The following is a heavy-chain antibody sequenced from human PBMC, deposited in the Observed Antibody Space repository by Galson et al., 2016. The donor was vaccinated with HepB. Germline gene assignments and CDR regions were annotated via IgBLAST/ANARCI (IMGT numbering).Heavy chain of an antibody. CDR3: AKAGYSYGFFDS. V-gene: IGHV3-33*06. J-gene: IGHJ4*01. CDR1: GFTFTNYG. CDR2: IWYDGSKE. D-gene: IGHD5-18*01. Sequence: SLRLSCAASGFTFTNYGMHWVRQAPGKGLEWVAVIWYDGSKEYYTEAVKGRFTISRDNSENKFYLQMNSLRDEDTAVYHCAKAGYSYGFFDSWGHGTLVTVSS.